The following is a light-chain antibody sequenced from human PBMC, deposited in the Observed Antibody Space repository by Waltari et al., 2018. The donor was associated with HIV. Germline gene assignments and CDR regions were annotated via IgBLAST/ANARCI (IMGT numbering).Light chain of an antibody. J-gene: IGLJ2*01. Sequence: QSALTQSASVSGSPGQSLTTPCTATTSAVGIYNLASSYQHHPGKATKLMIYEVHKRPSGVSKRFSGSKSGNTASLTISGLQAEDEADYYCCSYAGSSTSVVFGGGTKLTVL. V-gene: IGLV2-23*02. CDR2: EVH. CDR1: TSAVGIYNL. CDR3: CSYAGSSTSVV.